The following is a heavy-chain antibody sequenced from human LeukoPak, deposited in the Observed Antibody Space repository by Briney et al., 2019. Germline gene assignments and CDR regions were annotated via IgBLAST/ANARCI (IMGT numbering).Heavy chain of an antibody. J-gene: IGHJ6*02. Sequence: PSETLSLTCTVSGGSISSYYWSWIRQPPGKGLEWIGYIYYSGSTNYNPSLKSRVTISVDTSKNQFSLKLSSVTAADTAVYYCARTQLERLRGHYYYGMDVWGQGTTVTVSS. CDR1: GGSISSYY. V-gene: IGHV4-59*01. CDR3: ARTQLERLRGHYYYGMDV. CDR2: IYYSGST. D-gene: IGHD1-1*01.